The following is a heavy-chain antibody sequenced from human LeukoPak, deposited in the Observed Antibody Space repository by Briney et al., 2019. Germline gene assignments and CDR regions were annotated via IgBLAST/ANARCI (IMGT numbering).Heavy chain of an antibody. D-gene: IGHD4-17*01. CDR3: ARTGTNGDYVLSYGMDV. V-gene: IGHV1-46*01. CDR2: INPSGGST. J-gene: IGHJ6*02. CDR1: GYTFTSYY. Sequence: ASVNVSCKASGYTFTSYYMHWVRQAPGQGLEWMGIINPSGGSTSYAQKFQGRVTTTRDTSTSTVYMELSSLRSEDTAVYYCARTGTNGDYVLSYGMDVWGQGTTVTVSS.